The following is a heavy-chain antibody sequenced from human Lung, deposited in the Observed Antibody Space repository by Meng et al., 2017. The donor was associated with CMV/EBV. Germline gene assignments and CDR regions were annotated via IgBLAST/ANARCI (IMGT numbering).Heavy chain of an antibody. V-gene: IGHV7-4-1*01. CDR3: ARGSGWRFDY. CDR2: ININTGNP. D-gene: IGHD6-19*01. CDR1: GYTFTSSS. J-gene: IGHJ4*02. Sequence: QVRLVQYGSEVEKPGDSVKVSCQAAGYTFTSSSMNWVRHAPGQGLEWMGWININTGNPTYAQGFTGRFVFSLDTSVSTAYLQIDSLKADDTAVYYCARGSGWRFDYWGQGTLVTVSS.